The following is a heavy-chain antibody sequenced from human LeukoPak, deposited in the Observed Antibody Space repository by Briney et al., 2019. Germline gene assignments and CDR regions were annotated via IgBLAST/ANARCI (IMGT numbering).Heavy chain of an antibody. J-gene: IGHJ4*02. D-gene: IGHD3-22*01. Sequence: SETLSLTCTVSGDSISSYYGSWIRQPPGKGLEWIGYIYYSGSTNYNPSLKSRVTISVDTSKNQFSLKLSSVTAADTAVYYCARASSYYDSSGYPHDYFDYWGQGTLVTVSS. CDR1: GDSISSYY. CDR2: IYYSGST. V-gene: IGHV4-59*01. CDR3: ARASSYYDSSGYPHDYFDY.